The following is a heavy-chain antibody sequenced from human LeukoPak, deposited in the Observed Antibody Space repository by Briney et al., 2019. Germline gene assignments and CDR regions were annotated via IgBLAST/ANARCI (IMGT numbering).Heavy chain of an antibody. Sequence: GASVKVSCKASGYTFTGYYIHWLRQAPGQGLEWMGWINPNSGGTNSAQKFQGRVTMTRDTSISTAYLDLSRLRSDDTAVYFCARAELPCSGSSCFSYWGQGTLVTVSS. CDR1: GYTFTGYY. D-gene: IGHD2-15*01. CDR3: ARAELPCSGSSCFSY. J-gene: IGHJ4*02. V-gene: IGHV1-2*02. CDR2: INPNSGGT.